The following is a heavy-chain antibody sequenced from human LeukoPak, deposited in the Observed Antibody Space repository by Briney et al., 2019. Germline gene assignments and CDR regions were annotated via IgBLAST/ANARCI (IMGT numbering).Heavy chain of an antibody. D-gene: IGHD3-22*01. Sequence: PGGSLRLSCAASGFSSHYYWMHWVRQAPGKGLEWVSRIDTDGKNSEHAVSVKGRFIISRDNAKNTLYLQMNSLRVEDTAVYYCAREPIVAIRTYWFDPWGQGTLVTVSS. CDR3: AREPIVAIRTYWFDP. CDR1: GFSSHYYW. CDR2: IDTDGKNS. J-gene: IGHJ5*02. V-gene: IGHV3-74*01.